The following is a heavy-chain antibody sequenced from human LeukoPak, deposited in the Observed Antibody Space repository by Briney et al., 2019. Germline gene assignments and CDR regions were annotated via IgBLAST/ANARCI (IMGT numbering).Heavy chain of an antibody. CDR3: ARDHADYYDSSGYYIDY. V-gene: IGHV7-4-1*02. Sequence: GASVKVSCKASGYTFTSYAMNWVRQAPGQGLEWMGWMNTNTGNPTYAQGFTGRFVFSLDTSVSTAYLQISSLKAEDTAVYYCARDHADYYDSSGYYIDYWGQGTLVTVSS. CDR1: GYTFTSYA. J-gene: IGHJ4*02. CDR2: MNTNTGNP. D-gene: IGHD3-22*01.